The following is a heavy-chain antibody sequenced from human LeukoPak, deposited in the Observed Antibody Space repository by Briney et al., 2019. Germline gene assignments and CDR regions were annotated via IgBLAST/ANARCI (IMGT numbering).Heavy chain of an antibody. D-gene: IGHD2-21*01. CDR3: AKDRYWSIDY. CDR2: IKGDGIST. CDR1: GFDFSSNW. J-gene: IGHJ4*02. V-gene: IGHV3-74*01. Sequence: GGSLRLSCAASGFDFSSNWMHWVRHAPGQGLVWVSRIKGDGISTNYADSVKGRFTISRDIAKNTLYLQMNSLRAEDTGVYYCAKDRYWSIDYWGRGTLVTVSS.